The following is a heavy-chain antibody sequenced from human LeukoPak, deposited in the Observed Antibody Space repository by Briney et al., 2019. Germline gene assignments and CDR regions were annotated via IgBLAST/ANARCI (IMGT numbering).Heavy chain of an antibody. D-gene: IGHD6-6*01. CDR1: GGSISSSTFY. J-gene: IGHJ4*02. CDR3: ASESIAARPGGDY. CDR2: LYYSGST. V-gene: IGHV4-39*07. Sequence: SETLSLTCTVSGGSISSSTFYWGWIRQPPGKGLEWIGSLYYSGSTHYNPSLKSRVTISVDTSKNQFSLKLSSVTAADTAVYYCASESIAARPGGDYWGQGTLVTVSS.